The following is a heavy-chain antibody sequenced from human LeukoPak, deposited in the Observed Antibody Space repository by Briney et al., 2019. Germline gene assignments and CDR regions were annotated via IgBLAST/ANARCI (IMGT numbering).Heavy chain of an antibody. V-gene: IGHV1-18*01. CDR1: GYTFTSYD. D-gene: IGHD3-10*01. CDR2: ISAYNSNT. Sequence: ASVKVSCKASGYTFTSYDINWVRQAPGQGLEWMGWISAYNSNTNYAQKLQGRVTMTTDTSTSTAYMELRSLRSDDTAVYYCARDLRGLLWFGELPFDYWGQGTLVTVSS. J-gene: IGHJ4*02. CDR3: ARDLRGLLWFGELPFDY.